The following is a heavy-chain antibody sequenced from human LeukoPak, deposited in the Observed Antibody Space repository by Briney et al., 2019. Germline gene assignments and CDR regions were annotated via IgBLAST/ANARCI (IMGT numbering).Heavy chain of an antibody. CDR1: GFTVSGNY. Sequence: GGSLRLSCAVSGFTVSGNYMSWVRQAPGKGLEWVSLIYSGGTTYYADSVKGRFTISRDNSKNALYLQMSSLRPEDAAVYYCTKEGLGWGSSFSGWFDPWGQGTLVTVSS. J-gene: IGHJ5*02. CDR3: TKEGLGWGSSFSGWFDP. V-gene: IGHV3-53*05. CDR2: IYSGGTT. D-gene: IGHD3-10*01.